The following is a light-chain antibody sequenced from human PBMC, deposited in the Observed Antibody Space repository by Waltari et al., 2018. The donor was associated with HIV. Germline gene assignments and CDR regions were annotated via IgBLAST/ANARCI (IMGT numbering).Light chain of an antibody. J-gene: IGLJ1*01. CDR3: SSYTSSSTRV. Sequence: QSALTQPASVSGSPGQSITISCTGTSSDVGDYNYVSWYQQHPGKAPKLIIYDVSNRPSGVSNRFSGSKAGNTASLTISGLQTEDEADYYCSSYTSSSTRVFGTGTTVTVL. CDR1: SSDVGDYNY. V-gene: IGLV2-14*01. CDR2: DVS.